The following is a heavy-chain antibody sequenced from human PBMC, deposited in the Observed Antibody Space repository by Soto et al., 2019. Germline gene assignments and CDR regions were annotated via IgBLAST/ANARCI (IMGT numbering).Heavy chain of an antibody. CDR2: ISYDGSNK. D-gene: IGHD3-10*01. Sequence: GGSLRLSCAASGFTFSSYAMHWVRQAPGKGLEWVAVISYDGSNKYYADSVKGRFTISRDNSKNTLYLQMNSLRAEDTAVYYCARGQEQRVVRGVHGGMDVWGQGTTVTVSS. CDR3: ARGQEQRVVRGVHGGMDV. J-gene: IGHJ6*02. CDR1: GFTFSSYA. V-gene: IGHV3-30-3*01.